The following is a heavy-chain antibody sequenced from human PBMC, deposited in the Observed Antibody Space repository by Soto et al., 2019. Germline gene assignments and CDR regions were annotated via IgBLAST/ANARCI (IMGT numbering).Heavy chain of an antibody. Sequence: QVTLKESGPVLVKPTETLTLRCTVSGLSITDSEMGVSWIRQPPGQPLEWLAHIDSSGEKSYRTFLKSRLAISKDTSKIQIVLTITNMDPADTATYYCARRHLAVAVSPWFDPLGQGIPVSVSS. J-gene: IGHJ5*02. D-gene: IGHD6-19*01. CDR3: ARRHLAVAVSPWFDP. CDR1: GLSITDSEMG. V-gene: IGHV2-26*01. CDR2: IDSSGEK.